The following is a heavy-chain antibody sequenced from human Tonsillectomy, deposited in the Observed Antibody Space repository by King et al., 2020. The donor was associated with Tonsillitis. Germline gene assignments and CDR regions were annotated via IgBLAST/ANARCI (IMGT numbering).Heavy chain of an antibody. CDR2: INPKSGGT. CDR1: GYTFTGYY. Sequence: VQLVESGAEIKKPGASVKVSCKASGYTFTGYYIHWVRLAPGQGLEWMGWINPKSGGTNYAQKFQGRVTMTRDTSISTAYMDLSRLRSADTAVYYCARESHRVILGVTGADYWGQGTLVTVSS. V-gene: IGHV1-2*02. J-gene: IGHJ4*02. D-gene: IGHD1-26*01. CDR3: ARESHRVILGVTGADY.